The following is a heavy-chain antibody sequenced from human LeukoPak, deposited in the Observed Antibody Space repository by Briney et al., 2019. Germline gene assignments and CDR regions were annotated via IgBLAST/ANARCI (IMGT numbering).Heavy chain of an antibody. D-gene: IGHD1-26*01. CDR2: INHSGST. J-gene: IGHJ3*02. Sequence: PSETLSLTCAVYGGSFSGYYWSWIRQPPGKGLEWIGEINHSGSTNYNPSLKSRVTISVDTSKNQFSLKLSSVTAADTAVYYCASRSGSYYAFDIWGQGTMVTVSS. CDR3: ASRSGSYYAFDI. CDR1: GGSFSGYY. V-gene: IGHV4-34*01.